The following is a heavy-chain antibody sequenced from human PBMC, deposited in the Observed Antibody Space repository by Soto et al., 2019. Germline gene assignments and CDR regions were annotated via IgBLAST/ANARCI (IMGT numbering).Heavy chain of an antibody. J-gene: IGHJ4*02. CDR3: ARQRTSVVTPAYFDV. D-gene: IGHD2-21*02. CDR1: GDSISSRSYY. CDR2: IYYSGST. Sequence: NPSETLSLTCTVTGDSISSRSYYWGWIRQPPGKGLEWIGSIYYSGSTYNNPSLRSRVSMSIDTSKDQFSLKLKSVTAADTALYFCARQRTSVVTPAYFDVWGPGSLVTVSS. V-gene: IGHV4-39*01.